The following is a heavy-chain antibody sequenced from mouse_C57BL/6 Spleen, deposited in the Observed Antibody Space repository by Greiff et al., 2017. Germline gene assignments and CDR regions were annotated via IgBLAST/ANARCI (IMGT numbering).Heavy chain of an antibody. CDR1: GYTFTSYG. J-gene: IGHJ1*03. D-gene: IGHD2-1*01. Sequence: QVQLKESGAELARPGASVKLSCKASGYTFTSYGISWVKQRTGQGLEWIGEIYPRSGNTYYNEKFKGKATLTADKSSSTAYMELRSLTSEDSAVYFCARRVVTTGYWYFDVWGTGTTVTVSS. V-gene: IGHV1-81*01. CDR2: IYPRSGNT. CDR3: ARRVVTTGYWYFDV.